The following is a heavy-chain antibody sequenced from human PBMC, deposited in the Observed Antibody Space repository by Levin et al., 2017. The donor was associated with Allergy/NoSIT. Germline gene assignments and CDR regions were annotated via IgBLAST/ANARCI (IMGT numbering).Heavy chain of an antibody. CDR1: GGSINFTY. CDR3: AKLSSGSWTFGY. J-gene: IGHJ4*02. V-gene: IGHV4-59*01. CDR2: IYYSGAT. Sequence: SQTLSLPCTVSGGSINFTYWSWIRQFPGKGLEWIGYIYYSGATNYNPSLKSRVTMSVDTSKNQFSLKLSSVTAADTAVYYCAKLSSGSWTFGYWGQGALVTVSS. D-gene: IGHD3/OR15-3a*01.